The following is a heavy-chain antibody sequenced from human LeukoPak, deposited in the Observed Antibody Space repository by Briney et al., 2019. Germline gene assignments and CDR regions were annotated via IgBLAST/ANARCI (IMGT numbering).Heavy chain of an antibody. CDR1: GFTVRDNY. CDR2: IYSAGAT. CDR3: ARIEWERLGRAFDI. Sequence: GGSLRLSCAASGFTVRDNYMTWVRQAPGKGLEWVSSIYSAGATHYAESVKGRFTISRDNSKNTLYLQMNSLRAEDMAVYYCARIEWERLGRAFDIWGQGTMVTVSS. V-gene: IGHV3-53*01. J-gene: IGHJ3*02. D-gene: IGHD1-26*01.